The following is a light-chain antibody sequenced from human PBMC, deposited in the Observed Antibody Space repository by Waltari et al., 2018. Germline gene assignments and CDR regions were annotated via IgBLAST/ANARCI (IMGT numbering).Light chain of an antibody. CDR1: QSVLYSSNNKNY. V-gene: IGKV4-1*01. Sequence: DNVMTQSPDSLAVSLGERGTINCKSRQSVLYSSNNKNYLAWYQQKPGQPPKLLIYWASTRESGVPDRFSGSGSGTDFTLTISSLQAEDVAVYYCEQYYTDPWTFGQGTKVEIK. CDR2: WAS. J-gene: IGKJ1*01. CDR3: EQYYTDPWT.